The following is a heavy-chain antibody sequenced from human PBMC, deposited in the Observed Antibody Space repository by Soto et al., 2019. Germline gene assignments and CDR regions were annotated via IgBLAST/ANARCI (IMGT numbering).Heavy chain of an antibody. J-gene: IGHJ4*02. V-gene: IGHV4-39*01. Sequence: SETLSLTCAVSGGSINSNYFWGWIRQPPGRGLEWIGSIYYGGNTYYNPSLKSRVTISADLSKNQFSLNLNSATAADTAVYYCATTIYSSPWSRDFWGQGTLVTVSS. D-gene: IGHD6-19*01. CDR2: IYYGGNT. CDR3: ATTIYSSPWSRDF. CDR1: GGSINSNYF.